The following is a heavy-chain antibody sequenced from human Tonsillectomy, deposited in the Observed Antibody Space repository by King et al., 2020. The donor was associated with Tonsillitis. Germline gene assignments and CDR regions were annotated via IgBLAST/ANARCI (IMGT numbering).Heavy chain of an antibody. D-gene: IGHD3-3*01. CDR2: IYTSGST. CDR3: ASLYYDFWSGYLDALDI. CDR1: GGSISSGSYY. Sequence: QLQESGPGLVKPSQTLSLTCTVSGGSISSGSYYWSWIRQPAGKGLEWIGRIYTSGSTNYNPSLKSRVTMSVDTSKNQFSLKLSSVTAADTAVYYCASLYYDFWSGYLDALDIWGQGTMVTVSA. V-gene: IGHV4-61*02. J-gene: IGHJ3*02.